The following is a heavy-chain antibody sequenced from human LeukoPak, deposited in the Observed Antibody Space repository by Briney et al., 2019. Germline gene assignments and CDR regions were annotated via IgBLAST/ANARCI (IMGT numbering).Heavy chain of an antibody. J-gene: IGHJ4*02. Sequence: SETLSLTCTVSGGSISSYYWSWIRQPPGKGLEWIGEINHSGSTNYNPSLKSRVTISVDTSKNQFSLKLSSVTAADTAVYYCARRGTAAGKEVDYWGQGTLVTVSS. CDR3: ARRGTAAGKEVDY. V-gene: IGHV4-34*01. CDR1: GGSISSYY. CDR2: INHSGST. D-gene: IGHD6-13*01.